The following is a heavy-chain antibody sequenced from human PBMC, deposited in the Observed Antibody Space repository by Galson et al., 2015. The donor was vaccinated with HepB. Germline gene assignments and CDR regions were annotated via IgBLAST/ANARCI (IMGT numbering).Heavy chain of an antibody. CDR2: IYHSGST. CDR1: GGSISSGGYS. CDR3: ARGGAAPGWFDP. J-gene: IGHJ5*02. Sequence: TLSLTCAVSGGSISSGGYSWSWIRQPPGKGLEWIGYIYHSGSTYCNPSLKSRVTISVDRSKNQFSLKLSSVTAADTAVYYCARGGAAPGWFDPWGQGTLVTVSS. D-gene: IGHD1-26*01. V-gene: IGHV4-30-2*01.